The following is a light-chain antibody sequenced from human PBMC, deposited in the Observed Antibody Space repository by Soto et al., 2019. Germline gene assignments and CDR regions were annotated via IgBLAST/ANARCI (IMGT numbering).Light chain of an antibody. J-gene: IGLJ2*01. Sequence: QSALTQPASVSGSPGQSITISCTGTSSDVGDYNYVSWYQQDPGKAPKLMIYDVSNRPSGVSNRFSGSKSGNTASLTISGIQAEDEADYYCSSYTSSSTLVVFGGGTKLTVL. V-gene: IGLV2-14*01. CDR3: SSYTSSSTLVV. CDR1: SSDVGDYNY. CDR2: DVS.